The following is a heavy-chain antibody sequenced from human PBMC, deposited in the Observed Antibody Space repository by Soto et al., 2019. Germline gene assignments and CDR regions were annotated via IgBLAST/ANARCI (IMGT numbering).Heavy chain of an antibody. CDR3: ARILPEVLLRFGEDNWFDP. D-gene: IGHD3-10*01. CDR1: GFTFSSYA. J-gene: IGHJ5*02. V-gene: IGHV3-23*01. CDR2: ISGSGGST. Sequence: GGFLRLSCAASGFTFSSYAMSWVRQAPGKGLEWVSAISGSGGSTYYADSVKGRFTISRDNSKNTLYLQMNSLRAEDTAVYYCARILPEVLLRFGEDNWFDPWGQGTLVTVSS.